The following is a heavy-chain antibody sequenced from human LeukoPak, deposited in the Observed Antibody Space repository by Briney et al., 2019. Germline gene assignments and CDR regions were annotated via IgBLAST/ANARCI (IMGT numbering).Heavy chain of an antibody. D-gene: IGHD3-3*01. CDR1: GGSFSGYY. Sequence: PSETLSLTCAVYGGSFSGYYWSWIRQPPGKGLEWIGEINHSGSTNYNPSLKSRVTISVDTSKNQFSLKLSSVTAADTAVYYCARASYDFWSGYRFDPWGQGTLVTVSS. CDR2: INHSGST. CDR3: ARASYDFWSGYRFDP. V-gene: IGHV4-34*01. J-gene: IGHJ5*02.